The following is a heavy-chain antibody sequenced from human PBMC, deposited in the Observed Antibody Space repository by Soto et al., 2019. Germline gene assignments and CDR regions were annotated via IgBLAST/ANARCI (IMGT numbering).Heavy chain of an antibody. J-gene: IGHJ6*02. V-gene: IGHV1-69*06. Sequence: QVQLVQSGAEMRKPGSSLRVSCKASGGTFSDYAFSWVRQAPGQGLEWMGGIVPRFGSPNDAQKFGGRVTITADTSSSTVYRALSSLRFDDTAVYFCARDRIQLRMGKYSSNGMDVWGQGTTIIVSS. CDR3: ARDRIQLRMGKYSSNGMDV. D-gene: IGHD3-16*01. CDR2: IVPRFGSP. CDR1: GGTFSDYA.